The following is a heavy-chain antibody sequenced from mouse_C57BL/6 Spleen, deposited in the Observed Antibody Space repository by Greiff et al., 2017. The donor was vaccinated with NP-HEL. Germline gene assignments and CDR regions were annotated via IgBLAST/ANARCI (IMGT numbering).Heavy chain of an antibody. Sequence: EVQGVESGGGLVKPGGSLKLSCAASGFTFSSYAMSWVRQTPEKRLEWVATISDGGSYTYYPDNVKGRFTISRDNAKNNLYLQMSHLKSEDTAMYYCARDYYGSSMAMDYWGQGTSVTVSS. CDR2: ISDGGSYT. V-gene: IGHV5-4*01. J-gene: IGHJ4*01. CDR3: ARDYYGSSMAMDY. D-gene: IGHD1-1*01. CDR1: GFTFSSYA.